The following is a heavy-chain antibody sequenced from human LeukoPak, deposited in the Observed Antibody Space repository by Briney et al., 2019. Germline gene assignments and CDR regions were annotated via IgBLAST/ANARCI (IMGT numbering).Heavy chain of an antibody. CDR3: VREGYGPGNYPFDY. CDR1: GFTFSSHW. D-gene: IGHD3-10*01. J-gene: IGHJ4*02. CDR2: IDSGGGDT. V-gene: IGHV3-74*01. Sequence: PGGSLRLSCAASGFTFSSHWMHWVRQAPGKGLVWLSRIDSGGGDTIDADSVKGRFTISRDNSKNTLYLQMNSLRAEDTAVYYCVREGYGPGNYPFDYWGQGTLVNVSS.